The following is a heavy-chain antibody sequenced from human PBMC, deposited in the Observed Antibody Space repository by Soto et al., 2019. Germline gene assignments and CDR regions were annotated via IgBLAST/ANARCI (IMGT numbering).Heavy chain of an antibody. V-gene: IGHV1-24*01. CDR3: ARVYTPLDTAMVQDAFDI. D-gene: IGHD5-18*01. J-gene: IGHJ3*02. CDR2: FDPEDGET. Sequence: GASVKVSCKVSGYTLTELSMHWVRQAPGKGLEWMGGFDPEDGETIYAQKFQGRVTMTRDTSTSTAYMELSSLRSEDTAVYYCARVYTPLDTAMVQDAFDIWGQGTMVTVSS. CDR1: GYTLTELS.